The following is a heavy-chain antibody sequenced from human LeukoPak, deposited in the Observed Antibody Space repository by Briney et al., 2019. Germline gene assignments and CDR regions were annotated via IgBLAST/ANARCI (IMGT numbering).Heavy chain of an antibody. V-gene: IGHV1-18*01. J-gene: IGHJ6*02. D-gene: IGHD4-17*01. CDR3: AKDGPSYGMDV. CDR1: GDTFTNYA. Sequence: GASGKVSCKASGDTFTNYAFNWVRQAHGQGLEWMGWISGYNGNTNYAQKFQGRVTMTTDTSTSTAYMELRSLRSDDTAVYYCAKDGPSYGMDVWGQGTTVTVS. CDR2: ISGYNGNT.